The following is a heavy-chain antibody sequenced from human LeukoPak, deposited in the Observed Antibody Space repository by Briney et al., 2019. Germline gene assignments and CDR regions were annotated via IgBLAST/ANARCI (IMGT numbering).Heavy chain of an antibody. CDR3: ARLGRTIFGVVPAPHDAFDI. CDR1: GGSFSGYY. D-gene: IGHD3-3*01. V-gene: IGHV4-34*01. J-gene: IGHJ3*02. CDR2: INHSGST. Sequence: SETLSLTCAVYGGSFSGYYWSWIRQPPGKGLEWIGEINHSGSTNYNPSRKSRVTISVDTSKNQFSLKLSSVTAADTAVYYCARLGRTIFGVVPAPHDAFDIWGQGTMVTVSS.